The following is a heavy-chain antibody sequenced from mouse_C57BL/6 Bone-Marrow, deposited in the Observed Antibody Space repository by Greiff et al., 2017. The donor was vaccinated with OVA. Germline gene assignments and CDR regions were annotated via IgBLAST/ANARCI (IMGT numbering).Heavy chain of an antibody. D-gene: IGHD4-1*01. V-gene: IGHV5-9*01. CDR1: GFTFSSYT. CDR2: ISGGGGNT. J-gene: IGHJ3*01. Sequence: EVHLVESGGGLVKPGGSLKLSCAASGFTFSSYTMSWVRQTPEKRLEWVATISGGGGNTYYPDSVKGRFTISRDNAKNTLYLQMSSLRSEDTALYYCARQLANWDWFAYWGQGTLVTVSA. CDR3: ARQLANWDWFAY.